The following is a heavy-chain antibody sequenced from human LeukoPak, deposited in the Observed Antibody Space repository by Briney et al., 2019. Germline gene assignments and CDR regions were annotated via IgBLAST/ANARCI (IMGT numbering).Heavy chain of an antibody. CDR2: IVVGSGNT. CDR1: GFTFTSSA. V-gene: IGHV1-58*01. D-gene: IGHD3-3*01. Sequence: SVKVSCKASGFTFTSSAVQWVRQARGQRLEWIGWIVVGSGNTNYAQKFQERVTITRDMSTSTAYMELSSLRSEDTAVYYCAYWDYDFWSGYPSTDAFDIWGQGTMVTVSS. CDR3: AYWDYDFWSGYPSTDAFDI. J-gene: IGHJ3*02.